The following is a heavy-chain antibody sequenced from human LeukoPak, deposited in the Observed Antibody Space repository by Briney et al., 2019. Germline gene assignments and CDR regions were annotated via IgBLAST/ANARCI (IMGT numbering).Heavy chain of an antibody. J-gene: IGHJ3*02. D-gene: IGHD3-10*01. CDR2: IYFTGTT. V-gene: IGHV4-30-4*08. CDR3: ARGYYDSGSHIDAFDI. Sequence: PSQTLSLTCTVSGGSISSGAYYWSWIRQPPGKGLEWIGYIYFTGTTYYNPSLKSRVTISVDTSKSQFSLKLSSVTAADTAVYYCARGYYDSGSHIDAFDIWGQGTMVTVSS. CDR1: GGSISSGAYY.